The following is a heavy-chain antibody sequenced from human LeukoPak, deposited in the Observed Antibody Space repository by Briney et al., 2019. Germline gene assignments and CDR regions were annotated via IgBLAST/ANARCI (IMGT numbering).Heavy chain of an antibody. V-gene: IGHV4-59*08. CDR1: GGSISSYY. Sequence: KSSETLSLTCTVSGGSISSYYWSWIRQPPGKELEWIGYIYYSGSTNYNPSLKSRVTISVDTSKNQFSLKLSSVTAADTAVYYCARHRYDSSGYYSFDYWGQGTLDTVSS. CDR3: ARHRYDSSGYYSFDY. CDR2: IYYSGST. D-gene: IGHD3-22*01. J-gene: IGHJ4*02.